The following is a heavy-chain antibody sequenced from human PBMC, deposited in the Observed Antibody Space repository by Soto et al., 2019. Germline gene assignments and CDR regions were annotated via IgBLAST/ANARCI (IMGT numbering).Heavy chain of an antibody. D-gene: IGHD1-7*01. CDR1: GYTFTSYD. J-gene: IGHJ4*02. Sequence: QVQLVQSGAEVKKPGASVKVSCKASGYTFTSYDINWVRQATGQGLGWMGWMNPNSGNTAYAQKFQGRVTMTRNTCISTAYMELSSLRSEDTAVYYCARERTGPNYFDYWGQGTLVTVSS. CDR2: MNPNSGNT. V-gene: IGHV1-8*01. CDR3: ARERTGPNYFDY.